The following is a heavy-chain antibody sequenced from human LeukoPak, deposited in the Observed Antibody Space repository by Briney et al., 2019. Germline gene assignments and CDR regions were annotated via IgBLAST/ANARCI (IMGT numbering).Heavy chain of an antibody. D-gene: IGHD2-2*01. V-gene: IGHV1-2*02. J-gene: IGHJ5*02. CDR1: GYTFTGYY. CDR3: ARPVVPAATGWFDP. CDR2: INPNSGGT. Sequence: GASVKVSCKASGYTFTGYYMHWVRQAPGQGLEWMGWINPNSGGTNYAQKFQGRVTMTRDTSISTAYMELSRLRSDDAAVYYCARPVVPAATGWFDPWGQGTLVTVSS.